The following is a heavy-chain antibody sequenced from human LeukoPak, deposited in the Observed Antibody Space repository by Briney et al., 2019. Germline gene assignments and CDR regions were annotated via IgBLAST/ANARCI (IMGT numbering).Heavy chain of an antibody. J-gene: IGHJ5*02. Sequence: PSGTLSLTCAVSGGSISSYYWSWIRQPPGKGLEWIGYIYYSGSTNYNPSLKSRVTISVDTSKNQFSLKLSSVTAADTAVYYCAGYDILTKNRGNNWFDPWGQGTLVTVSS. CDR2: IYYSGST. CDR3: AGYDILTKNRGNNWFDP. CDR1: GGSISSYY. V-gene: IGHV4-59*01. D-gene: IGHD3-9*01.